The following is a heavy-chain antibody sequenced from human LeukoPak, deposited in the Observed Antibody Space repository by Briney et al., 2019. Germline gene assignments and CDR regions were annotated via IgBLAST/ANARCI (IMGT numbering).Heavy chain of an antibody. D-gene: IGHD3-10*01. CDR2: IIPIFGTA. CDR3: ASSYGSGSYYFDY. J-gene: IGHJ4*02. CDR1: GGTFSSYA. V-gene: IGHV1-69*05. Sequence: SVKVSCKASGGTFSSYAISWVRQAPGQGLEWMGGIIPIFGTANYAQKFQGRVTITTDESKSTAYMKLSSLTSEDTAVYYCASSYGSGSYYFDYWGQGNLAPVSS.